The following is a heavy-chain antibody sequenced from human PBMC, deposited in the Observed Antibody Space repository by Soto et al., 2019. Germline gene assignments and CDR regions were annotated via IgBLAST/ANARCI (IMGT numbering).Heavy chain of an antibody. CDR3: ARRYERYFDY. CDR1: GGSISSYY. CDR2: IYYSGST. J-gene: IGHJ4*02. Sequence: QVQLQESGPGLVKPSETLSLTCTVSGGSISSYYWSWIRQPPGKGLEWIGYIYYSGSTNYNPSLKSRVTISVDTSKNQFSLKLSSVTAADTAVYYCARRYERYFDYWGQGTLVTVSS. D-gene: IGHD5-12*01. V-gene: IGHV4-59*08.